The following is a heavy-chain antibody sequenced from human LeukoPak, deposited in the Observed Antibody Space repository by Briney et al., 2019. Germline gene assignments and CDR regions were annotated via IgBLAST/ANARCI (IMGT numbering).Heavy chain of an antibody. D-gene: IGHD2-15*01. CDR2: ISGSGGST. CDR3: EKDPGYCSGGSCYYFDY. CDR1: GINLHSYA. Sequence: QPGGSLRLPCAASGINLHSYAMGWVRQAPGKGLEGVSAISGSGGSTYYADSVKGRITIARDNSKNTLYLQMNSLRAEDKAVCYCEKDPGYCSGGSCYYFDYWGQGTLVTVSS. J-gene: IGHJ4*02. V-gene: IGHV3-23*01.